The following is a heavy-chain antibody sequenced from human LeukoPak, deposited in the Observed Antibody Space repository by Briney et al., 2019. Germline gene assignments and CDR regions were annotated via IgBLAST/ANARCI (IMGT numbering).Heavy chain of an antibody. CDR1: GFTFSSYS. CDR3: ASGGSYRSPFDY. Sequence: GGSLRLSCAASGFTFSSYSMNWVRQAPGKGLEWVSSISSSSSYIYYADSVKGRFTISRDNAKNSLYLQMNSLRAEDTAVYYCASGGSYRSPFDYGGQGTLVTVSS. J-gene: IGHJ4*02. D-gene: IGHD1-26*01. V-gene: IGHV3-21*01. CDR2: ISSSSSYI.